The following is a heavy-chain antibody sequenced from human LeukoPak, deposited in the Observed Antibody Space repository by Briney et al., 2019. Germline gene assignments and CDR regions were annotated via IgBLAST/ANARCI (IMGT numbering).Heavy chain of an antibody. CDR2: ISSSSSYI. CDR3: AKEKYGTDVGEDAFDI. Sequence: GGSLRLSCAASGFTFSSYSMNWVRQAPGKGLEWVSSISSSSSYIYYAESVKGRFTISRDNSKNTLYLQMNSLRAEDTAVYYCAKEKYGTDVGEDAFDIWGQGTMVTVSS. CDR1: GFTFSSYS. J-gene: IGHJ3*02. V-gene: IGHV3-21*04. D-gene: IGHD4-17*01.